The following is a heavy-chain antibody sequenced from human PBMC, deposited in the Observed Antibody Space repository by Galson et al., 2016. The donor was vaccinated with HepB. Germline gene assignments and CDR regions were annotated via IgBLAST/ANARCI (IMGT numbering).Heavy chain of an antibody. CDR1: GFTVDDYA. J-gene: IGHJ6*02. V-gene: IGHV3-9*01. CDR3: AKDTWPFGGPRGMDV. CDR2: ISWKGGTI. Sequence: SLRLSCADSGFTVDDYAMLWVRQAPGKGLEWVSGISWKGGTIGYADSVQGRFTISRDNAKKSLDLHMNSQRVEDTDLYYCAKDTWPFGGPRGMDVWGQGTTVTVSS. D-gene: IGHD3-3*01.